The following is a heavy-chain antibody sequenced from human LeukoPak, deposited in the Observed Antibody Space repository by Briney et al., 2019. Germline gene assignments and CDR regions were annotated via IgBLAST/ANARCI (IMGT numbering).Heavy chain of an antibody. J-gene: IGHJ4*02. V-gene: IGHV4-61*02. D-gene: IGHD4-17*01. Sequence: SGTLSLTCTVSGGSISSGSYYWSWIRQPAGKGLEWIGRIYTSGSTNYNPSLKSRVTISVDTSKNQFSLKLSSVTAADTAVYYCARVYGDYVDYWGQGTLVTVSS. CDR2: IYTSGST. CDR3: ARVYGDYVDY. CDR1: GGSISSGSYY.